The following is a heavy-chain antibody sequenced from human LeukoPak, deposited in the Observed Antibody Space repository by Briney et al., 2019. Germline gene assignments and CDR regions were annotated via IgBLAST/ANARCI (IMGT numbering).Heavy chain of an antibody. V-gene: IGHV3-48*03. CDR3: ASGFSSSPYFDY. D-gene: IGHD6-6*01. J-gene: IGHJ4*02. CDR2: ISSSGTTT. CDR1: GFTFSSYE. Sequence: EGSLRLSCAVSGFTFSSYEMNWVRQAPGKGLEWVSYISSSGTTTYYADSVKGRFTISRDNAKNSLFLQMNSLRDEDTAVYYYASGFSSSPYFDYWGQGTLVAVSS.